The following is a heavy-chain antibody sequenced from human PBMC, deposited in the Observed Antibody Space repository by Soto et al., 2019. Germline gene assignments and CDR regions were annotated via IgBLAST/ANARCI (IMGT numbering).Heavy chain of an antibody. Sequence: VQLQQWGAGLLKPSETLSLTCAVYGGSFSGYYWSWIRQPPGKGLEWVSAISGSGGSTYYADSVKGRFTISRDNSKNTLYLQMNSLRAEDTAVYYCAKGGREYYYYYYGMDVWGQGTTVTVSS. J-gene: IGHJ6*02. V-gene: IGHV3-23*01. CDR1: GGSFSGYY. CDR3: AKGGREYYYYYYGMDV. CDR2: ISGSGGST. D-gene: IGHD3-10*01.